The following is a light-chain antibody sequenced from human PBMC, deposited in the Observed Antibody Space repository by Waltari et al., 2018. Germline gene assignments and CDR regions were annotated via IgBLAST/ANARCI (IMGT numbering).Light chain of an antibody. CDR3: QQYDSSYT. Sequence: IVLTQSPGTMSLSTGESATLSCRASQSVSSSYLAWYQQKPGQAPRLLFDGSSSSATGIPDRCSGRAAGKVFILTISRLAPEDSAVYYCQQYDSSYTFGQGTKLEIK. CDR2: GSS. V-gene: IGKV3-20*01. CDR1: QSVSSSY. J-gene: IGKJ2*01.